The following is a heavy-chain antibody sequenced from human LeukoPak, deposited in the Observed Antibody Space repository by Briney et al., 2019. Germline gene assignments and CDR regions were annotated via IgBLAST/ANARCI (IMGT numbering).Heavy chain of an antibody. D-gene: IGHD6-19*01. V-gene: IGHV1-46*01. CDR2: INPSGGST. J-gene: IGHJ3*02. CDR1: GYTFTSYY. CDR3: ARVNQWTYAFDI. Sequence: ASVKVSCKASGYTFTSYYMHWVRQAPGQGLEWMGIINPSGGSTSYAQKFQGRVTMTTDTSTSTAYMELRSLRSDDTAVYYCARVNQWTYAFDIWGQGTMVTVSS.